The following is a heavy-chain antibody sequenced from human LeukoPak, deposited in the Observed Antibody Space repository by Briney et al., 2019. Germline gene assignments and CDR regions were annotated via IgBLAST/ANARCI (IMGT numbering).Heavy chain of an antibody. V-gene: IGHV1-69*13. CDR2: IIPIFGTA. J-gene: IGHJ5*02. CDR3: ARDPRPYYYDSSGYYLIWYNWFDP. CDR1: GGTFSSYA. Sequence: SVTVSCKASGGTFSSYAISWVRQAPGQGLEWMGGIIPIFGTANYAQKFQGRVTITADESTSTAYMELSSLRSEDTAVYYCARDPRPYYYDSSGYYLIWYNWFDPWGQGTLVTVSS. D-gene: IGHD3-22*01.